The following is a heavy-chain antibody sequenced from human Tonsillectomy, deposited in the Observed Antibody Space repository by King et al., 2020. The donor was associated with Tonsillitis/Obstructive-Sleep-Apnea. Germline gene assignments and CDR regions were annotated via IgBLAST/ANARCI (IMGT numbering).Heavy chain of an antibody. CDR3: ARGGWDYGVGTVAY. V-gene: IGHV4-39*01. CDR2: IYYSGST. CDR1: GGSISSSSYY. D-gene: IGHD4-17*01. Sequence: QLQESGPGLVKPSETLSLTCTVSGGSISSSSYYWGWIRQPPGKGLEWIGSIYYSGSTYYNPSLKSRVTISVDTSKNQFSLKLSSVTAADTAVYYCARGGWDYGVGTVAYWGQGTLVTVSS. J-gene: IGHJ4*02.